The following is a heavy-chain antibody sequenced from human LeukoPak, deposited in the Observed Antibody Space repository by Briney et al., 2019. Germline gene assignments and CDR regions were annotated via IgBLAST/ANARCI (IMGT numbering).Heavy chain of an antibody. CDR2: IYYSGST. CDR3: AREVRYCSSTSCYPFFDY. CDR1: GGSFDSKY. V-gene: IGHV4-59*12. J-gene: IGHJ4*02. D-gene: IGHD2-2*01. Sequence: SETLSLTCSVSGGSFDSKYWSWIRQPPGKGLEWIGYIYYSGSTNYNPSLKSRVTISVDASKNQFSLKLSSVTAAGTAVYYCAREVRYCSSTSCYPFFDYWGQGTLVTVSS.